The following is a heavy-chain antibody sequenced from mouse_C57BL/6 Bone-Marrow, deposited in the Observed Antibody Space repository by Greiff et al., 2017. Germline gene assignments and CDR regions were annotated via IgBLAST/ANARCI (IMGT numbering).Heavy chain of an antibody. CDR3: ARADYYGSSYHWYFDV. J-gene: IGHJ1*03. CDR2: INYDGSST. V-gene: IGHV5-16*01. D-gene: IGHD1-1*01. CDR1: GFTFSDYY. Sequence: EVKVVESEGGLVQPGSSMKLSCTASGFTFSDYYMAWVRQVPEKGLEWVANINYDGSSTYYLDSLKSRFIISRDNAKNILYLQMSSLKSEDTATYYCARADYYGSSYHWYFDVWGTGTTVTVSS.